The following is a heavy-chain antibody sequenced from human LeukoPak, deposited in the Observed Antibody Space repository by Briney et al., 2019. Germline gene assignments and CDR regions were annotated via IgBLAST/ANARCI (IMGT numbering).Heavy chain of an antibody. V-gene: IGHV3-21*01. CDR3: AKDLIRPGGGDYHKVGGY. D-gene: IGHD4-17*01. CDR2: ISSSSSYI. J-gene: IGHJ4*02. CDR1: GFTFSSYS. Sequence: GGSLRLSCAASGFTFSSYSMNWVRQAPGKGLEWVSSISSSSSYIYYADSVRGRFTISRDNAKNSLYLQMNSLRAEDTAVYYCAKDLIRPGGGDYHKVGGYWGQGTLVTVSS.